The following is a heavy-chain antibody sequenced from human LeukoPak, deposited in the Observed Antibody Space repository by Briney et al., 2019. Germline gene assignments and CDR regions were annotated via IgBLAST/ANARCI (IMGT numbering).Heavy chain of an antibody. CDR2: ISGSRGST. J-gene: IGHJ4*02. Sequence: GGFLRLSCAASGLTFSSYAMSWLRQAPGKGVEGVSAISGSRGSTYYADSVKGRFTISRDNSKNTLYLQMNSLRAEDTAVYYCAKSDSSWPYYFDYWGQGTLVTVSS. V-gene: IGHV3-23*01. CDR1: GLTFSSYA. CDR3: AKSDSSWPYYFDY. D-gene: IGHD6-13*01.